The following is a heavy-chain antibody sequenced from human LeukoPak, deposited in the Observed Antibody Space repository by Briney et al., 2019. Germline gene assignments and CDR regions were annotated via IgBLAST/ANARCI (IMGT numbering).Heavy chain of an antibody. J-gene: IGHJ4*02. CDR1: GGSISSSSYY. Sequence: SETLSLTCTVSGGSISSSSYYWGWIRQPPGKGLEWIGSIYYSGSTYYNPSLKSRVTISVDTSKNQFSLKLSSVTAADTAVYYCARRQKLNNSDRYYFDYWGQGTLVTVSS. CDR3: ARRQKLNNSDRYYFDY. D-gene: IGHD4-23*01. V-gene: IGHV4-39*01. CDR2: IYYSGST.